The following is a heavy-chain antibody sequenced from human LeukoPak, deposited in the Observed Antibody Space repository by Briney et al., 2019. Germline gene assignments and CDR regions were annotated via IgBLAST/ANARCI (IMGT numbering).Heavy chain of an antibody. D-gene: IGHD3-10*01. J-gene: IGHJ4*02. CDR2: ITKTGRTT. CDR3: AKDHDNTDSYYYFDS. Sequence: GGSLIISCAASGFSFNAYAMTWVRQAPGKGLEWVSSITKTGRTTSYTGSVKGRFTISRDNSKNTLHLQMNRLRVEGTALYFCAKDHDNTDSYYYFDSWGLGTLVTVSS. V-gene: IGHV3-23*01. CDR1: GFSFNAYA.